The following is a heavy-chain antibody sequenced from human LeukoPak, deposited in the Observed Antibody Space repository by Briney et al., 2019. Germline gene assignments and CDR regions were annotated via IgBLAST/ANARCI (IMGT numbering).Heavy chain of an antibody. Sequence: PGGSLRLSCAASGFTVSSNYMSWVRQAPGKGLEWVSVIYSGGSTYYADSVKGRFTISRDNSKNTLYLQMNSLRAEDTAVYYCARAPYSSGWYLLGYFDLWGRGTLVTVSS. CDR3: ARAPYSSGWYLLGYFDL. CDR2: IYSGGST. V-gene: IGHV3-53*05. J-gene: IGHJ2*01. CDR1: GFTVSSNY. D-gene: IGHD6-19*01.